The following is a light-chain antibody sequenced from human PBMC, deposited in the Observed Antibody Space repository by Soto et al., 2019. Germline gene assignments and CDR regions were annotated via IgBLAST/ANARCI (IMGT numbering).Light chain of an antibody. CDR3: ISYTSSSTSYV. V-gene: IGLV2-14*01. Sequence: QSALTQPASVSGSPGQSITISCTGTSSDIGGYDYVSWYQHHPGKAPKFIIYGVTNRPSGVSHRFSGSKSANTASLTISGLQAEDEADYYCISYTSSSTSYVFGTGTKLTVL. CDR2: GVT. CDR1: SSDIGGYDY. J-gene: IGLJ1*01.